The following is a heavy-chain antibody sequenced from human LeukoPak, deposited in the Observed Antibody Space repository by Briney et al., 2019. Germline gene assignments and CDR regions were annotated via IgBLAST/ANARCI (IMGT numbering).Heavy chain of an antibody. D-gene: IGHD4/OR15-4a*01. V-gene: IGHV3-23*01. J-gene: IGHJ6*02. Sequence: AGGSLRLSCAASGFTFSSYWMSWVRQAPGKGLEWVLGISGSGVNTYYADSVKGRFTISRDNSKNTLYLQLNSLRGEDTAIYYCARDTSFNYGAHAMDVWGQGTTVTVSS. CDR3: ARDTSFNYGAHAMDV. CDR2: ISGSGVNT. CDR1: GFTFSSYW.